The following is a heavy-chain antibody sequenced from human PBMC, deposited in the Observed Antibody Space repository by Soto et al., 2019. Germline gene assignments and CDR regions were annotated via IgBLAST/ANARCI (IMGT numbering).Heavy chain of an antibody. V-gene: IGHV3-23*01. J-gene: IGHJ4*02. CDR1: GFTFSSYA. D-gene: IGHD2-15*01. Sequence: GGSLRLSCAASGFTFSSYAMSWVRQAPGKGLEWVSAISGSGGSTYYADSVKGRFTISRDNSKNTLYLQMNSLRAEDTAVYYSVGWFEDVRDYWGQGTLVTISS. CDR3: VGWFEDVRDY. CDR2: ISGSGGST.